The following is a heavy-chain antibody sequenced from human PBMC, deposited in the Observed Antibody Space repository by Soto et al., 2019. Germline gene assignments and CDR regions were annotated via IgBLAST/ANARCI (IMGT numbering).Heavy chain of an antibody. CDR1: GGTFSSYA. J-gene: IGHJ6*02. CDR2: IIPIFGTA. CDR3: ARAFIAAADYYYYGMDV. D-gene: IGHD6-13*01. V-gene: IGHV1-69*01. Sequence: QVQLVQSGAEVKKPGSSVKVSCKASGGTFSSYAISWVRQAPGQGLEWMGGIIPIFGTANYAQKFQGRVTIPADESTSTAYMELRSLRSEDTSEYYCARAFIAAADYYYYGMDVWGQGTTVTVSS.